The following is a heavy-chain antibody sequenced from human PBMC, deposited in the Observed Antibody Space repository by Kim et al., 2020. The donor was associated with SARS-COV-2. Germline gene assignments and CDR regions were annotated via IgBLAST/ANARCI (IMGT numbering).Heavy chain of an antibody. CDR3: AKSFSGSYFGYDY. CDR1: GFTFNTYG. V-gene: IGHV3-30*18. CDR2: ISYDGSNK. D-gene: IGHD1-26*01. Sequence: GGSLRLSCAASGFTFNTYGMHWFRQAPGKGLEWVAVISYDGSNKYYADSVNGRFTISRDNSKNTLYLQMNSLRIEDTAVYYCAKSFSGSYFGYDYWGQGTLVTVSS. J-gene: IGHJ4*02.